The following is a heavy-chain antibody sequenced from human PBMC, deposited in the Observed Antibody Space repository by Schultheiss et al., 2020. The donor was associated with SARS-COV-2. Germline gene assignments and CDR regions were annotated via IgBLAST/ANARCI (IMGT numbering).Heavy chain of an antibody. J-gene: IGHJ3*02. CDR1: GFTFSSYA. D-gene: IGHD2-21*02. Sequence: GGSLRLSCAASGFTFSSYAMSWVRQAPGKGLEWVSAISGSGGSTSYADSVKGRFTISRDNSKNTLYLQMNSLRAEDTAVYYCARESRHIVVVTAINAFDIWGQGTMVTVSS. CDR2: ISGSGGST. V-gene: IGHV3-23*01. CDR3: ARESRHIVVVTAINAFDI.